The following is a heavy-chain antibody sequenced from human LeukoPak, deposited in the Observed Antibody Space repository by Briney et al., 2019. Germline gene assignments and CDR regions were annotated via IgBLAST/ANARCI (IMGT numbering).Heavy chain of an antibody. CDR1: GGTLSSQG. V-gene: IGHV1-69*05. J-gene: IGHJ4*02. CDR3: ARRWPPSSGYYLFDY. Sequence: ASVKVSCKASGGTLSSQGFSWVRQAPGQGLEWMGGIIPIFGSTNYAQKFQGRVTIATDESTSTGYMELSSLRSEDTAVYYCARRWPPSSGYYLFDYWGQGTLVTVSS. D-gene: IGHD3-22*01. CDR2: IIPIFGST.